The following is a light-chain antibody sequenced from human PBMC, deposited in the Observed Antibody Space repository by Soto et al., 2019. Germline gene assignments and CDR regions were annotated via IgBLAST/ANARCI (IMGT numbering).Light chain of an antibody. CDR2: DAS. Sequence: DIQMTQSPSTLSASVGDGVTITCRASQNISVWLAWYQQRPGKAPKFLIYDASSWKTGVPSRFSGSGSGTEFTLTIRSLQPDDFATYYCQQYDSSSPTFGQGTKLEIK. J-gene: IGKJ2*01. V-gene: IGKV1-5*01. CDR3: QQYDSSSPT. CDR1: QNISVW.